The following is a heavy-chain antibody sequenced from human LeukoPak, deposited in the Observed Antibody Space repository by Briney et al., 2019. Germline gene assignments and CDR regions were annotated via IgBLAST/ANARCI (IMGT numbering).Heavy chain of an antibody. CDR1: GFTFGDYA. CDR2: IRSKAYGGTT. D-gene: IGHD6-13*01. V-gene: IGHV3-49*04. Sequence: GSLRHSCTASGFTFGDYAMSWVRQAPGKGLEWVGFIRSKAYGGTTEYAASVKGKFTISRDDFKSIAYLQMNSLKTEDTAVYYCTRVAAAGTDDYLGQGALGTVSS. CDR3: TRVAAAGTDDY. J-gene: IGHJ4*02.